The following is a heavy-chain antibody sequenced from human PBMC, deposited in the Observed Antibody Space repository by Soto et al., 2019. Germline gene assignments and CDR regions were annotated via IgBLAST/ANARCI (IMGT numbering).Heavy chain of an antibody. Sequence: SETLSLTCAVYGGSFSGYYWSWIRQPPGKGLEWIGEINHSGSTNYNPSLKSRVTISVDTSKNQFSLKLSSVTAADTAVYYCARFRRITIFGVVSYYYGMDVWGQGTTVTVSS. CDR1: GGSFSGYY. CDR3: ARFRRITIFGVVSYYYGMDV. CDR2: INHSGST. D-gene: IGHD3-3*01. V-gene: IGHV4-34*01. J-gene: IGHJ6*02.